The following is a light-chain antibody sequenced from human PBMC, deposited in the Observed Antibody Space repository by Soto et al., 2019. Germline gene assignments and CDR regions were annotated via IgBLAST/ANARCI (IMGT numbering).Light chain of an antibody. CDR2: DVN. CDR3: CSYAGPNV. V-gene: IGLV2-11*01. CDR1: CSDVGGYNY. J-gene: IGLJ1*01. Sequence: QCVLTQPPSVSGAPGQAVPISCTGTCSDVGGYNYVSWYQHHPGKAPKLMIYDVNKRPSGVPDRFSGSKSGNTASLTISGLQAEDEADYYCCSYAGPNVFGTGTKVTVL.